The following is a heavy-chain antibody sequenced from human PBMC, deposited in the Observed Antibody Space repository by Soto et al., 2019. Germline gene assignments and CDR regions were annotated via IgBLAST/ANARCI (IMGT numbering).Heavy chain of an antibody. CDR3: TTDKGYCSGGRCLGHGMDV. D-gene: IGHD2-15*01. Sequence: GGSLRLSCAASGFTFSNAWMSWVRQAPGKGLEWVGRIKSKTDGGTTDYAAPVKGRFTISRDDSKNTLYLQMNSLKTEDTAVYYCTTDKGYCSGGRCLGHGMDVWGQGTTVTVSS. V-gene: IGHV3-15*01. CDR1: GFTFSNAW. J-gene: IGHJ6*02. CDR2: IKSKTDGGTT.